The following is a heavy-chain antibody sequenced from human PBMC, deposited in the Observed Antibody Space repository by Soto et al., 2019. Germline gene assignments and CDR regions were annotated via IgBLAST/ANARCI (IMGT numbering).Heavy chain of an antibody. CDR1: GGSISSYY. J-gene: IGHJ5*02. CDR3: ARGERAAAIFGWFDP. CDR2: IYYSGST. Sequence: SETLSLTCTVSGGSISSYYWSWIRQPPGKGLEWIGYIYYSGSTNYNPSLKSRVTISVDTSKNQFSLKLSSVTAADTAVYYCARGERAAAIFGWFDPWGQGTLVTVSS. V-gene: IGHV4-59*01. D-gene: IGHD6-13*01.